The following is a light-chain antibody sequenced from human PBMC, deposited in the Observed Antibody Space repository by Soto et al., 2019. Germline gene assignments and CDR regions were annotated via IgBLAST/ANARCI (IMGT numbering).Light chain of an antibody. Sequence: QSVLTQPASVSGSPGQSITISCTGTSSDVGGYNYVSWYQQHPGKAPKLMIYDVSNRPSGVPNRFSGFKSGNTASLTISGLHAEDEADYYCSSYTTSSTYVFGTGTKVTVL. CDR2: DVS. CDR3: SSYTTSSTYV. V-gene: IGLV2-14*03. CDR1: SSDVGGYNY. J-gene: IGLJ1*01.